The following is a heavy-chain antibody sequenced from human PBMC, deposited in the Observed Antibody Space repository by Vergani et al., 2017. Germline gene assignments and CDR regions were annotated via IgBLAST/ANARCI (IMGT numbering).Heavy chain of an antibody. CDR1: GGTFSSYA. CDR2: IIPILGTA. D-gene: IGHD3-22*01. J-gene: IGHJ5*02. V-gene: IGHV1-69*01. CDR3: ARESGGYYYDSSGYPRGWFDP. Sequence: QVQLVQSGAEVKKPGSSVKVSCKASGGTFSSYAISWVRQAPGQGLEWMGGIIPILGTANYAQKFQGRVTITADESTSKAYMELSSLRSEDTAVYYCARESGGYYYDSSGYPRGWFDPWGQGTLVTVSS.